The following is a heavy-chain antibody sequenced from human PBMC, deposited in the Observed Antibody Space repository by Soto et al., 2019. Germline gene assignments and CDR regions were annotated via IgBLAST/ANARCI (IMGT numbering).Heavy chain of an antibody. CDR3: ARNSIAAAGTLDY. V-gene: IGHV4-39*07. J-gene: IGHJ4*02. D-gene: IGHD6-13*01. Sequence: SETLSLTCTVSGGSISSSTYHWAWIRQPPGKGLEWIASIYYTGTTYYSPSLKSRVTISVDTSKNHFSLKLSSVTAADTAVYYCARNSIAAAGTLDYWGQGTLVTVSS. CDR1: GGSISSSTYH. CDR2: IYYTGTT.